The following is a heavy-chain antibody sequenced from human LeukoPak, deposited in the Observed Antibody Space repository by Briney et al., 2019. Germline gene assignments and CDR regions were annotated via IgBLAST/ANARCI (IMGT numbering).Heavy chain of an antibody. D-gene: IGHD3-10*01. CDR2: ISSSSYI. CDR3: ARDKGLLWFGEY. CDR1: GFTFSSYS. J-gene: IGHJ4*02. Sequence: GGSLRLSCAASGFTFSSYSMNWVRQAPGKGLEWVSSISSSSYIYYADSVKGRFTISRDNAKNSLYLQMNSLRAEDTAVYYCARDKGLLWFGEYWGQGTLVTVSS. V-gene: IGHV3-21*01.